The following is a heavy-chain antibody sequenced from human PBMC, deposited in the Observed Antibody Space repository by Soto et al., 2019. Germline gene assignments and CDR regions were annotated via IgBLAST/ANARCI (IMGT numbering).Heavy chain of an antibody. V-gene: IGHV3-74*01. D-gene: IGHD3-3*01. J-gene: IGHJ4*02. CDR3: AKNRVGSCYDAGDS. Sequence: GGSLRLSCEASGFTFSVYWMHWVRQPPGKGLVWVSRINTDGSDTRYADSVKGRFTISRDNAENTLYLQMNSLRAEDSAVYYCAKNRVGSCYDAGDSWGQGTLVTVSS. CDR2: INTDGSDT. CDR1: GFTFSVYW.